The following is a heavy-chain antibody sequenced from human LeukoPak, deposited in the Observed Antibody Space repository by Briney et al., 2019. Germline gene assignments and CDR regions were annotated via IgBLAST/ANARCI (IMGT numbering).Heavy chain of an antibody. CDR2: IYYSGST. D-gene: IGHD1-26*01. CDR3: ARGRGGSYYYYYYYMDV. CDR1: GGSISSYY. V-gene: IGHV4-59*01. Sequence: SETLSLTCTVSGGSISSYYWSWIRQPPGKGLEWIGYIYYSGSTNYNPSLKSRVTISVDTSKNQFSLKLSSVTAADTAVYYCARGRGGSYYYYYYYMDVWGKGTTVTVPS. J-gene: IGHJ6*03.